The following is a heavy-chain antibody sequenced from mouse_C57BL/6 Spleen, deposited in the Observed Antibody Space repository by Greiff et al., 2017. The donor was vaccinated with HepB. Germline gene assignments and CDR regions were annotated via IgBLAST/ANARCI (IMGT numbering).Heavy chain of an antibody. J-gene: IGHJ4*01. CDR2: IYPGDGDT. CDR3: ARGEYYGMMDY. Sequence: VQLQQSGAELVKPGASVKISCKASGYAFSSYWMNWVKQRPGKGLEWIGQIYPGDGDTNYNGKFKGKATLTADKSSSTAYMQLSSLTSEDSAVYFCARGEYYGMMDYWGQGTSVTVSS. V-gene: IGHV1-80*01. CDR1: GYAFSSYW. D-gene: IGHD1-1*01.